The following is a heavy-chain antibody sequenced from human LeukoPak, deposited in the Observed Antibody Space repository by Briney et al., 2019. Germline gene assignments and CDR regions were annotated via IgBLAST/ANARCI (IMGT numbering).Heavy chain of an antibody. CDR3: ARDAPERRNAFDI. J-gene: IGHJ3*02. CDR1: GFTVSSNY. Sequence: PGGSLRLSCAASGFTVSSNYMSWVRQAPGKGLEWVSVIYSGGSTYYADSVKGRFTISRDNSKNTLYLQMNSLRAEDTAVYYCARDAPERRNAFDIWGQGTMVTVPS. V-gene: IGHV3-53*01. D-gene: IGHD1-1*01. CDR2: IYSGGST.